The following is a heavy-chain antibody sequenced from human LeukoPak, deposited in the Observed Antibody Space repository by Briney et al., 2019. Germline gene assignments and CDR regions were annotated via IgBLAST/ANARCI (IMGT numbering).Heavy chain of an antibody. J-gene: IGHJ4*02. CDR1: GFTFSNAW. Sequence: GGSLRLSCAASGFTFSNAWMSWVRQAPGKGLEWVGRIKSKTDGGTTDYAAPVKGRFTISRDDSKNTLFLQMNSLKTEDTAVYYCTLPWGSGSYYDYWGQGTLVTVSS. D-gene: IGHD3-10*01. CDR3: TLPWGSGSYYDY. CDR2: IKSKTDGGTT. V-gene: IGHV3-15*01.